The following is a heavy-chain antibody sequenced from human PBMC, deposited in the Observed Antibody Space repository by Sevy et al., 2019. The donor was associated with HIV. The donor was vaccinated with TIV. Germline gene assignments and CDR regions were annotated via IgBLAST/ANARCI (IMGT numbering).Heavy chain of an antibody. Sequence: GGSLRLSCAASGFTFRNYEMNWVRQAPGKGLEWISYISSSDVTKYYADSVKGRFTISRDNSKNSLSLQMNSLRAEDTAVYYCARGGAYYDKGLDTWGQGTRVTVSS. J-gene: IGHJ5*02. CDR3: ARGGAYYDKGLDT. CDR2: ISSSDVTK. V-gene: IGHV3-48*03. CDR1: GFTFRNYE. D-gene: IGHD3-16*01.